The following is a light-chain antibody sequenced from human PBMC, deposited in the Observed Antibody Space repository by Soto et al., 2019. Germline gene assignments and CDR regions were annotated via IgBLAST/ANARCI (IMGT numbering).Light chain of an antibody. CDR1: QDISNY. V-gene: IGKV1-39*01. CDR2: DAS. J-gene: IGKJ1*01. Sequence: DIQMTQSPSSLSASVGGSVTITGQASQDISNYLNWYKQKPGKAPKIMIYDASNLETGVPSRFSGSGSGTDFTLTISSLKPEDFETYYCQQSYSTPWTFGQGTKVDIK. CDR3: QQSYSTPWT.